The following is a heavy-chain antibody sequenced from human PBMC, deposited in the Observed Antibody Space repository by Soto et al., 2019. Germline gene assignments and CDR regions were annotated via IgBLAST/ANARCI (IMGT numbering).Heavy chain of an antibody. CDR1: GDSISSGGYS. J-gene: IGHJ4*02. Sequence: PSETLSLTCAVSGDSISSGGYSWSWIRQPPGKGLEWIGYIYHSGSTYYNPSLKGRFTISRDNAKNSLYLQMNSLRAEDTAVYYCASWEGLWFGDTLSYYFDYWGQGTLVTVSS. CDR2: IYHSGST. D-gene: IGHD3-10*01. CDR3: ASWEGLWFGDTLSYYFDY. V-gene: IGHV4-30-2*01.